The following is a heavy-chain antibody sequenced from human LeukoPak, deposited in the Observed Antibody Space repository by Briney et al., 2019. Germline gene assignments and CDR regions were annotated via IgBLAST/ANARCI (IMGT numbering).Heavy chain of an antibody. CDR1: GGSISSGDYY. D-gene: IGHD7-27*01. J-gene: IGHJ6*02. CDR2: IYYSGST. V-gene: IGHV4-30-4*01. CDR3: ARGQGLGMTPFYYYGMDV. Sequence: SETLSLTCTVSGGSISSGDYYWSWIRQPPGKGLEWIRYIYYSGSTYYNPSLKSRVTISVDTSKNQFSLKLSSVTAADTAVYYCARGQGLGMTPFYYYGMDVWGQGTTVTVSS.